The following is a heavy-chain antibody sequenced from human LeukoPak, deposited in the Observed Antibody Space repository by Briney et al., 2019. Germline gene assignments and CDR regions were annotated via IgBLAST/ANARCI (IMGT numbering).Heavy chain of an antibody. CDR2: ISYDGVNK. D-gene: IGHD3-10*01. J-gene: IGHJ5*02. CDR3: ARASTVRGVGRFDP. Sequence: GGSLRLSCAASGFTFSNSGMHWVRQAPGKGLEWVAVISYDGVNKYYVDSVKGRFTISRDNSKNTLYLQMNSLRAEDTAVYYCARASTVRGVGRFDPWGQGTLVTVSS. CDR1: GFTFSNSG. V-gene: IGHV3-30*03.